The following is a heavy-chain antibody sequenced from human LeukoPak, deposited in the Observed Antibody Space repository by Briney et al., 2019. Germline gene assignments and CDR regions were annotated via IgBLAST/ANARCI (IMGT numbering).Heavy chain of an antibody. Sequence: SETLSLTCTVSGGSISSYYWSWIRQPPGKGLEWIGYIYYSGSTYYNPSLKSRVTISVDTSKNQFSLKLSSVTAADTAVYYCARGYCSSTSCYTRRALNYYYYGMDVWGQGTTVTVSS. J-gene: IGHJ6*02. CDR2: IYYSGST. V-gene: IGHV4-59*08. CDR1: GGSISSYY. D-gene: IGHD2-2*02. CDR3: ARGYCSSTSCYTRRALNYYYYGMDV.